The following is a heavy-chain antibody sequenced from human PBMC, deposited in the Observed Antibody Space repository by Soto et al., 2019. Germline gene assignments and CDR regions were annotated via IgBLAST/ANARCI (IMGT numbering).Heavy chain of an antibody. J-gene: IGHJ6*02. Sequence: ASVKVSCKASGYTFTAYYIHWVRQAPGQGLEWMGWINPNSGGTNYAQKFQGRVTMTRDTSISTAYMELSRLRSDDTAVYYCARDSTYGSGSYYYYYGMDVWGQGTTVTVSS. CDR3: ARDSTYGSGSYYYYYGMDV. D-gene: IGHD3-10*01. V-gene: IGHV1-2*02. CDR2: INPNSGGT. CDR1: GYTFTAYY.